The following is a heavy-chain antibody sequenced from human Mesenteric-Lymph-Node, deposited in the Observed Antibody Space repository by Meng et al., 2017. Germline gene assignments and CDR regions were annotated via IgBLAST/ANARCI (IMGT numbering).Heavy chain of an antibody. CDR2: VNPNNGNT. D-gene: IGHD2-15*01. J-gene: IGHJ4*02. V-gene: IGHV1-8*01. Sequence: ASVKVSCKASGYSFTSYDINWVRQATGQGLEWMGWVNPNNGNTGYAQKLQGRVTMTRDTSTSTVYMELSSLRSEDTAVYYCASSYCSGGSCYIDRLGYWGQGTLVTVSS. CDR1: GYSFTSYD. CDR3: ASSYCSGGSCYIDRLGY.